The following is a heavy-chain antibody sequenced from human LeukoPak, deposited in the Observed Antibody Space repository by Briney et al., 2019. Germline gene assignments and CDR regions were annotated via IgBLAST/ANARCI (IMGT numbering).Heavy chain of an antibody. CDR1: GYTFTSYG. D-gene: IGHD3-9*01. J-gene: IGHJ1*01. V-gene: IGHV1-18*04. CDR2: ISAYNGNT. Sequence: GAPVKVSCKASGYTFTSYGISWVRQAPGQGLEWMGWISAYNGNTNYAQKLQGRVTMTTDTSTSTAYMELRSLRSDDTAVYYCARGPRPYYDILTGYPEYFQHWGQGTLVTVSS. CDR3: ARGPRPYYDILTGYPEYFQH.